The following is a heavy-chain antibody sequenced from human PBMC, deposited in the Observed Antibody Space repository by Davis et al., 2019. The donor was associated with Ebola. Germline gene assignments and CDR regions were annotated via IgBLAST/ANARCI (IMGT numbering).Heavy chain of an antibody. CDR3: TTRTFGGVNP. CDR2: ISSSSSYI. CDR1: GFTFSSYS. V-gene: IGHV3-21*03. J-gene: IGHJ5*02. D-gene: IGHD3-16*01. Sequence: GESLKISCAASGFTFSSYSMNWVRQAPGKGLEWVSSISSSSSYIYYADSVKGRFTISRDNSKNTLYLQMNSLKTEDTAVYYCTTRTFGGVNPWGQGTLVTVSS.